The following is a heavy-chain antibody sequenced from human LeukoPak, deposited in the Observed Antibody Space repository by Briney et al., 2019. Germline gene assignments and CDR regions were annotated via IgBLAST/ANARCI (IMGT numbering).Heavy chain of an antibody. J-gene: IGHJ4*02. CDR2: ISGSGGST. CDR3: AKASLRFLEWYTDY. Sequence: GGSLRLSCAASGFTFDDYGMSWVRQAPGKGLEWVSAISGSGGSTYYADSVKGRFTISRDNSKNTLYLQMNSLRAEDTAVYYCAKASLRFLEWYTDYWGQGTLVTVSS. CDR1: GFTFDDYG. V-gene: IGHV3-23*01. D-gene: IGHD3-3*01.